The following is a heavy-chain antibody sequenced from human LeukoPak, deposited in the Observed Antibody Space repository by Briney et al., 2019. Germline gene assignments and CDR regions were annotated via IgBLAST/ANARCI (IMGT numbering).Heavy chain of an antibody. CDR2: IIPVLGIG. CDR1: GDTFSSYA. V-gene: IGHV1-69*04. Sequence: SVKVSCKASGDTFSSYAINWVRQAPGQGLEWMGRIIPVLGIGDYAQKFQVRVTMTADKSTSTVYLELSSLRSDDTAVYYCARDRIHTSSIYYYYGMEVWGQGTTVTVSS. D-gene: IGHD2-2*01. J-gene: IGHJ6*02. CDR3: ARDRIHTSSIYYYYGMEV.